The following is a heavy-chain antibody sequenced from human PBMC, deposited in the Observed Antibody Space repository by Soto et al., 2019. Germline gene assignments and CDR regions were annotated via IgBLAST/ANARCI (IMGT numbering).Heavy chain of an antibody. V-gene: IGHV2-5*02. CDR2: IYWDDDK. CDR3: AHSQYCTNGVCYINAEYFQH. D-gene: IGHD2-8*01. Sequence: QITLKESGPTLVKPTQTLTLTCTFSGFSLSTSGVGVGWIRQPPGKALEWLALIYWDDDKRYSPSLKSRLTITKDTSKNQVVLTITNMDPVDTATYYSAHSQYCTNGVCYINAEYFQHWGQGTLVTVSS. CDR1: GFSLSTSGVG. J-gene: IGHJ1*01.